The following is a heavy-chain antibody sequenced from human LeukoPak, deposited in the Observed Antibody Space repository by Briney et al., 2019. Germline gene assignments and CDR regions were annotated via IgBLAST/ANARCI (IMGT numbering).Heavy chain of an antibody. V-gene: IGHV3-74*01. D-gene: IGHD3-16*01. CDR2: INSDGSST. J-gene: IGHJ4*02. CDR1: GFTFSSYW. Sequence: GGSLRLSCAASGFTFSSYWMHWFRHAPGKGLLWVARINSDGSSTNYADSVKGRFTISRDNAKNTLYLQMNSLRAEDTAVYYRARLTPPFDYWGRGTLGTVSS. CDR3: ARLTPPFDY.